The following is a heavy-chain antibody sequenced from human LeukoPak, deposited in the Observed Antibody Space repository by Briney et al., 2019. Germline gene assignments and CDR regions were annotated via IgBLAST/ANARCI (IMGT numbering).Heavy chain of an antibody. Sequence: GGSLRLSCAASGFTFSSYAMYWVRQAPGKGLEWVAVISYDGSNKYYADSVKGRFTISRDNSKNTLYLQMNSLRAEDTAVYYCARGGIQLWLTDYWGQGTLVTVSS. CDR1: GFTFSSYA. CDR3: ARGGIQLWLTDY. CDR2: ISYDGSNK. D-gene: IGHD5-18*01. J-gene: IGHJ4*02. V-gene: IGHV3-30*04.